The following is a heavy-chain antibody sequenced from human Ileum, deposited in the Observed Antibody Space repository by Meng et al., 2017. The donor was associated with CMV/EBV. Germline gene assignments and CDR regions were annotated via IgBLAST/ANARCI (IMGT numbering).Heavy chain of an antibody. CDR2: IYYSGNT. D-gene: IGHD6-13*01. V-gene: IGHV4-31*02. CDR3: ATEGYSASPLPFDC. Sequence: SGGSITSGDYCWSWIRQHPGKGLEWIGYIYYSGNTYYNPSLKRRITISVDTSKNQFSLKLTSVTAADTAVYYCATEGYSASPLPFDCWGQGTLVTVSS. CDR1: GGSITSGDYC. J-gene: IGHJ4*02.